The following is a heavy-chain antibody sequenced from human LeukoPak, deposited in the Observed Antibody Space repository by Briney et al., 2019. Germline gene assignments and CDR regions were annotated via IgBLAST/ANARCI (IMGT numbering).Heavy chain of an antibody. Sequence: GGSLRLSCALSGFTFSGCELTWVRQAPGKGLGWISYISRSGNTIYYADSVKGRFTTSRGNAKNSLYLQMNSLRVEDTAVYYCARVATMVRVPLDALDIWGQGTMVSVSS. CDR2: ISRSGNTI. J-gene: IGHJ3*02. D-gene: IGHD3-10*01. CDR1: GFTFSGCE. V-gene: IGHV3-48*03. CDR3: ARVATMVRVPLDALDI.